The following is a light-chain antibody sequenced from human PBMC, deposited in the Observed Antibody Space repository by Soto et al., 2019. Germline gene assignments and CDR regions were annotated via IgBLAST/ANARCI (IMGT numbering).Light chain of an antibody. Sequence: EIVLTQSPGTVSLSPGERATLSCRASQSVSSNYLAWYQQKPGQAPRLLIYAASSRANGIPDRFSGSGSGTDFTLTISRLETEDFAIYYCQQYGRTLWTFGQGTKVEIK. CDR3: QQYGRTLWT. CDR1: QSVSSNY. CDR2: AAS. J-gene: IGKJ1*01. V-gene: IGKV3-20*01.